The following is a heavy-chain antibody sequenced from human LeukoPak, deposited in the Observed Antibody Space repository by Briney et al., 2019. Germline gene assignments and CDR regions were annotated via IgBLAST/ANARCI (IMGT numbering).Heavy chain of an antibody. V-gene: IGHV1-18*01. Sequence: ASVKVSCKASGYTFTSYGISWVRQAPGQGLEWMGWISAYNGNTNYAQKLQGRVTMTTDTSTSTAYMELRSLRSDDTAVYYCARAVGVRYFDWSYYMDVWGKGTTVTISS. J-gene: IGHJ6*03. CDR2: ISAYNGNT. CDR3: ARAVGVRYFDWSYYMDV. CDR1: GYTFTSYG. D-gene: IGHD3-9*01.